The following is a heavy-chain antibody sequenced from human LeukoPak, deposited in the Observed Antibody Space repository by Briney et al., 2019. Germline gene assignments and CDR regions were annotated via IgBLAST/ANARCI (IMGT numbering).Heavy chain of an antibody. CDR3: AQQVGYCSSGNCYFTY. D-gene: IGHD2-15*01. Sequence: GGSLRLSSAASGFSFKSYAMSWVRQAPGKGLEWVSAINNDGDSTYSADSVKGRFTVSRDNSKNTLYLQMNSLRAEDAAVYYCAQQVGYCSSGNCYFTYWGQGTLVTVSS. V-gene: IGHV3-23*01. CDR1: GFSFKSYA. CDR2: INNDGDST. J-gene: IGHJ1*01.